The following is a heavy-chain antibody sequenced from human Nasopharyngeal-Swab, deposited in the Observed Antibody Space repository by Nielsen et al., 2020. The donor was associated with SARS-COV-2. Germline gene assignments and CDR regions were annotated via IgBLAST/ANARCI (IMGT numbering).Heavy chain of an antibody. CDR2: IRSADKT. CDR3: ADPPFSEY. Sequence: GESLKISCVASGFTLSNYVMSWVRHAPAKGLEWVSAIRSADKTHYADSVKGRFTISRDNSKSTLYLQMNSLRADDTALYYCADPPFSEYWGQGTLVTVSS. J-gene: IGHJ4*02. V-gene: IGHV3-23*01. CDR1: GFTLSNYV.